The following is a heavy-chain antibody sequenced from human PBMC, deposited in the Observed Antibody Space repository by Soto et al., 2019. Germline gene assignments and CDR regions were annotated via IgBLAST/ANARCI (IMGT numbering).Heavy chain of an antibody. CDR1: GFTFSSYA. Sequence: QVQLVESGGGVVQPGRSLRLSCAASGFTFSSYAMHWVRQAPGKGLEWVAVISYDGSNKYYADSVKGRFTISRDNSKNTLYLQMNSLRAEDTAVYYCARENNWHYGEDYYYGMDVWGQGTTVTVSS. J-gene: IGHJ6*02. CDR3: ARENNWHYGEDYYYGMDV. V-gene: IGHV3-30-3*01. CDR2: ISYDGSNK. D-gene: IGHD1-7*01.